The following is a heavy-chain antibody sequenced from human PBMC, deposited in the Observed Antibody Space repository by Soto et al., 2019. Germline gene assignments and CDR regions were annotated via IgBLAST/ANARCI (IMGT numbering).Heavy chain of an antibody. J-gene: IGHJ4*02. Sequence: QVQLQESGPGLVKPSETLSLTCTVSGDSVGSRTSYWSWIRQPPGKGLEWIGYVANSGTTNYNPSLKWRGTLSRDTSNIHFSLKLASVTAADTAVYYWAMAGNYRYFVSWGQGVLVTVSS. CDR2: VANSGTT. CDR3: AMAGNYRYFVS. CDR1: GDSVGSRTSY. D-gene: IGHD1-7*01. V-gene: IGHV4-61*01.